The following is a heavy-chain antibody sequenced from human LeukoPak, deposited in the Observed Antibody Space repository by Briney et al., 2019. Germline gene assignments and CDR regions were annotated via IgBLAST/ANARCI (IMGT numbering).Heavy chain of an antibody. J-gene: IGHJ3*02. V-gene: IGHV3-30*02. Sequence: PGGSLRLSCAASGFTFSSYGMHWVRQAPGKGLEWVAFIRYDGSNKYYADSVKGRFTISRDNSKNTLYLQMNSLRAEDTAVYYCARAATSFLEWLLPDAFDIWGQGTMVTVSS. CDR2: IRYDGSNK. D-gene: IGHD3-3*02. CDR3: ARAATSFLEWLLPDAFDI. CDR1: GFTFSSYG.